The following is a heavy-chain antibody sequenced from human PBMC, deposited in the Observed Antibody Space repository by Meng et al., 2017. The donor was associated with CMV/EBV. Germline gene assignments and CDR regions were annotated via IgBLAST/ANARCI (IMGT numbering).Heavy chain of an antibody. V-gene: IGHV4-59*01. CDR1: GGSISSYY. D-gene: IGHD3-3*01. Sequence: GSLRLSCTVSGGSISSYYWSWIRQPPGKGLEGIGYIYYSGSTNYNPSLKSRVTISVDTSKNQFSLKLSSVTAADTAVYYCARVGGHYDFWSGYAQLGYFDYWGQGTLVTVSS. CDR2: IYYSGST. CDR3: ARVGGHYDFWSGYAQLGYFDY. J-gene: IGHJ4*02.